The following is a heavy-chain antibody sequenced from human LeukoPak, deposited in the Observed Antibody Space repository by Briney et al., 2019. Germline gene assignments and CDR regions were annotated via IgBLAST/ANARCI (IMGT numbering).Heavy chain of an antibody. J-gene: IGHJ3*02. Sequence: SSETLSLTCTVSGGSIRSSSYYWSWIRQPPGKGLEWIGEVNDSGSTNYIPSLKSRVTISVDRSKNQFSLKLSSVTAADTAVYYCARDLSGGDSSGVDAFDIWGQGTMVTVSS. CDR2: VNDSGST. V-gene: IGHV4-39*07. CDR3: ARDLSGGDSSGVDAFDI. CDR1: GGSIRSSSYY. D-gene: IGHD3-22*01.